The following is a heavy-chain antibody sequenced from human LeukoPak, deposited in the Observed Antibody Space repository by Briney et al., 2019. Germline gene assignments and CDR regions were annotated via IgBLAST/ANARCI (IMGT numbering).Heavy chain of an antibody. CDR3: ARDALGGSYDY. CDR2: IYSGGST. J-gene: IGHJ4*02. V-gene: IGHV3-53*01. D-gene: IGHD1-26*01. CDR1: GFTVSSNY. Sequence: GGSLRLSCAASGFTVSSNYMSWVRQAPGKGLEWVSVIYSGGSTYYADSVKGRFTISRDNSKNTLYLQMNSLRAEDTTVYYCARDALGGSYDYWGQGTLVTVSS.